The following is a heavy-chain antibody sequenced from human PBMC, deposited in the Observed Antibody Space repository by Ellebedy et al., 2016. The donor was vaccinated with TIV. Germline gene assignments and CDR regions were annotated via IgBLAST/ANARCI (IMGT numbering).Heavy chain of an antibody. V-gene: IGHV1-2*02. CDR2: INPNSGGT. J-gene: IGHJ4*02. D-gene: IGHD5/OR15-5a*01. CDR1: GYTFTDYY. Sequence: AASVKVSCKTSGYTFTDYYIHWVRQAPGQGLEWMAWINPNSGGTNYAQKFQGRVTVTRDTSTSTAFLEMSRLRSDDTAVYYSTRDITNIVSGDYWGQGTLVTVSS. CDR3: TRDITNIVSGDY.